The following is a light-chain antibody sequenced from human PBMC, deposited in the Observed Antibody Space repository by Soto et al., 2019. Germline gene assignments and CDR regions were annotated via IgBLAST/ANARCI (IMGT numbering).Light chain of an antibody. CDR2: GAS. Sequence: EKVLTQSPGTLSLYPGERATLSCRASQSVSSSYLAWYQQKPGQAPRLLIYGASSRATGIPDRFSGSGSGTEFTLTISRLEPEDFAVYYCQQYGSSSWTFCQ. CDR3: QQYGSSSWT. J-gene: IGKJ1*01. V-gene: IGKV3-20*01. CDR1: QSVSSSY.